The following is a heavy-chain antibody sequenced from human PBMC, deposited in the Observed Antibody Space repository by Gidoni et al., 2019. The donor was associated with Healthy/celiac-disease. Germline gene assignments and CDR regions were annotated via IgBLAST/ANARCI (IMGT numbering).Heavy chain of an antibody. D-gene: IGHD3-22*01. CDR2: ISGSGGST. V-gene: IGHV3-23*01. CDR3: AKPHYYDSSGYYP. J-gene: IGHJ5*02. Sequence: EVQLLESGGGLVQPGGSLRLSCSASGFPFSSYAMSWVRQAPGKGLEWVSAISGSGGSTYYADSVKGRFTISRDNSKNTLYLQMNSLRAEDTAVYYCAKPHYYDSSGYYPWGQGTLVTVSS. CDR1: GFPFSSYA.